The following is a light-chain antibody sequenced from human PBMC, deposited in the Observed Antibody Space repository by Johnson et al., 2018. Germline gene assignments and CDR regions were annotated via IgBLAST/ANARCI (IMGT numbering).Light chain of an antibody. Sequence: QSVLTQPPSVSAAPGQKVTISCSGSSSNIGNNYVSWYQQLPGTAPKLLIYENNKRPSGIPARFSGSKSGTSATLGITGLQLGDEADYYCGTWDSSLSAGNVFGTGTKVTVL. CDR1: SSNIGNNY. V-gene: IGLV1-51*02. J-gene: IGLJ1*01. CDR2: ENN. CDR3: GTWDSSLSAGNV.